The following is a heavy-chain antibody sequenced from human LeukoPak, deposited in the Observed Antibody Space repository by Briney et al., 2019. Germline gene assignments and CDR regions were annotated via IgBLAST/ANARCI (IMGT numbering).Heavy chain of an antibody. CDR2: INPNSGGT. V-gene: IGHV1-2*02. CDR3: ARSDHYYYYMDV. J-gene: IGHJ6*03. CDR1: GYSFTGYY. Sequence: ASVNVSCKASGYSFTGYYIHWVRQAPGQGLAWMGWINPNSGGTNYAQKFRGRVTMTRDTSITTAYMELSRLRSEDTAVYYCARSDHYYYYMDVWGKGTTVTVSS.